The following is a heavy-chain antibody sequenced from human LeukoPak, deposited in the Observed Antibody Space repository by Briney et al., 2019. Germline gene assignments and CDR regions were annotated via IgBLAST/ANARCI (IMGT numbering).Heavy chain of an antibody. J-gene: IGHJ4*02. Sequence: ASVKVSCKASGYTFTSYYMHWVRQAPGQGLEWMGIINPSGGSTSYAQKFQGRVTMTRDTSTSTVYMELSSLRSEDTAVYSCARVRLPCSGGSCYPGDYWGQGTLVTVSS. CDR1: GYTFTSYY. V-gene: IGHV1-46*01. CDR2: INPSGGST. D-gene: IGHD2-15*01. CDR3: ARVRLPCSGGSCYPGDY.